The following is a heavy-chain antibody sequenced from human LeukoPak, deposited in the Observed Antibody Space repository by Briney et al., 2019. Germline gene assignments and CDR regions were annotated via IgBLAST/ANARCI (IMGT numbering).Heavy chain of an antibody. V-gene: IGHV4-59*08. CDR1: GGSISSYY. CDR2: IYYSGST. D-gene: IGHD1-26*01. CDR3: ARHTDYSGSYYLSWFDP. Sequence: SETLSLTCTVSGGSISSYYWSWFRQPPGKGLEWIGYIYYSGSTNYNPSLKSRVTISVDTSKNQFSLKLSSVTAADTAVYYCARHTDYSGSYYLSWFDPWGQGTLVTVSS. J-gene: IGHJ5*02.